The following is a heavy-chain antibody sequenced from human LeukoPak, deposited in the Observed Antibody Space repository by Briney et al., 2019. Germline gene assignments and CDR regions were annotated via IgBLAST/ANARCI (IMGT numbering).Heavy chain of an antibody. CDR2: IYYRGSI. V-gene: IGHV4-39*01. J-gene: IGHJ3*02. Sequence: PSETLSLTCTVSGGSISSSTYYWGWIRQPPGKGLEWIGSIYYRGSIYYNPSLKSRVTISVDTSKNQFSLKLSSVTAADTAVYYCARQGCSSTTCYLFALYAFDIWGQGTMVTVPS. D-gene: IGHD2-2*01. CDR1: GGSISSSTYY. CDR3: ARQGCSSTTCYLFALYAFDI.